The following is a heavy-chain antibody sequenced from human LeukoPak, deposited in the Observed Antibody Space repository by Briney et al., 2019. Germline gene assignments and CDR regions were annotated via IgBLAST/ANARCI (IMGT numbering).Heavy chain of an antibody. D-gene: IGHD3-22*01. CDR1: GFTFSDYY. J-gene: IGHJ1*01. V-gene: IGHV3-11*04. Sequence: PGGSLRLSCAASGFTFSDYYMSWIRQAPGKGVEWVSYISSSGSTRYYADSVKGRFTISRDNAKNSLYLQMNSLRAEDTAVYYCARGFYGSGYTYFQHWGQGTLVTVSS. CDR3: ARGFYGSGYTYFQH. CDR2: ISSSGSTR.